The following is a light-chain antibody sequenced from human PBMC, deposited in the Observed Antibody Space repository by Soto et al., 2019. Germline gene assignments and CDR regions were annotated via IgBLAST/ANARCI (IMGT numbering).Light chain of an antibody. CDR3: HQYYTSPPGT. Sequence: EIVLTQSPGTMSSSPGARATLSCRASQNILNKYVSWYQQKPGQAPRLLMYEASIRATGIPDRFSGSGFGADFTLTITRLEPEDFSVYYCHQYYTSPPGTFGQGTQVAIK. V-gene: IGKV3-20*01. CDR2: EAS. J-gene: IGKJ1*01. CDR1: QNILNKY.